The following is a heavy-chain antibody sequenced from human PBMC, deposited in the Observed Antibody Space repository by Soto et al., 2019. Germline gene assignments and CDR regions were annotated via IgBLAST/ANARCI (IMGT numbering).Heavy chain of an antibody. D-gene: IGHD1-26*01. Sequence: QVQLVQSGAEVKKPGSSVKVSCKASGGTFSSYAISWVRQAPGQGLEWMGGIIPIFGTANYAQKFQGRVTITADKSTSTAYMELSSLRSEDTAVYYCARGEERYSGSYYGDFDYWGQGTLVTVSS. CDR2: IIPIFGTA. J-gene: IGHJ4*02. CDR3: ARGEERYSGSYYGDFDY. CDR1: GGTFSSYA. V-gene: IGHV1-69*06.